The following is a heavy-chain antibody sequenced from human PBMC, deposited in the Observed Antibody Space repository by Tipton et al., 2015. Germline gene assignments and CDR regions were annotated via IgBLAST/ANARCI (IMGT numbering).Heavy chain of an antibody. V-gene: IGHV4-39*01. Sequence: TLSLTCTVSGGSVSTSNYYWGWIRQSPGKGLEWIGYISYSGSTYYNPSLKSRVTISIDRFKNQFSLKLSSVTAADTAVYYCARGDDSTSMATGFDYWGRGALVTVSS. CDR1: GGSVSTSNYY. CDR3: ARGDDSTSMATGFDY. J-gene: IGHJ4*01. CDR2: ISYSGST. D-gene: IGHD2/OR15-2a*01.